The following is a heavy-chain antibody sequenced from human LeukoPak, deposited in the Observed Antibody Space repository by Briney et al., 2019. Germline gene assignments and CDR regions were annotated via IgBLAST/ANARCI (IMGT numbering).Heavy chain of an antibody. Sequence: ASVKVSCKASGYTFTSYDINWVRQATGQGLEWMGWMNPKSGNTGYAQKLQGRVTMTTDTSTSTAYMELRSLRSDDTAVYYCARAYCGGDCYYYYYYYMDVWGKGTTVTVSS. CDR1: GYTFTSYD. CDR3: ARAYCGGDCYYYYYYYMDV. V-gene: IGHV1-8*02. CDR2: MNPKSGNT. D-gene: IGHD2-21*01. J-gene: IGHJ6*03.